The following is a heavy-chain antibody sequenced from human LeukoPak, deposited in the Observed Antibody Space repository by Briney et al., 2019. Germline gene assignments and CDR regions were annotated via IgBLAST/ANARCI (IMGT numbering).Heavy chain of an antibody. CDR3: ATSDHDSSGYYRFDY. Sequence: GRSLRLSCAASGFTFDDYAMHWVRQAPGKGLEWVSGISWNSGSIGYADSVKGRFTISRDNAKNSLYLQMNSLRAEDTALYYCATSDHDSSGYYRFDYWGQGTLVTVSS. CDR2: ISWNSGSI. J-gene: IGHJ4*02. V-gene: IGHV3-9*01. D-gene: IGHD3-22*01. CDR1: GFTFDDYA.